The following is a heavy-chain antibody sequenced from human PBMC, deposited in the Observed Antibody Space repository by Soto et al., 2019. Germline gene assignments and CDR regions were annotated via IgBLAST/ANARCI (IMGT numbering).Heavy chain of an antibody. V-gene: IGHV3-33*01. Sequence: QVQVVESGGGVVQPGRSLRLSYVASGFAFSNFGMHWVRQVPGKGLEWVAVIWHNGKNKDYADYAKGRFTISRDNSKNILYLEMNSLRDEDTAVYYCARDPGQDEAMDYWGQGTLVTVSS. J-gene: IGHJ4*02. CDR3: ARDPGQDEAMDY. CDR1: GFAFSNFG. CDR2: IWHNGKNK.